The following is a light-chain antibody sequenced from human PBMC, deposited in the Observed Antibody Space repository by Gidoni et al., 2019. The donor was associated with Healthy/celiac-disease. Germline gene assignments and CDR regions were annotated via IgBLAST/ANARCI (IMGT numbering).Light chain of an antibody. CDR1: QSVSSY. V-gene: IGKV3-11*01. CDR2: DAS. CDR3: QQRSNWPPFT. J-gene: IGKJ3*01. Sequence: EIVLTQSPATLSLSPGERATLSCRASQSVSSYLAWYQQKPGQAPRLLIYDASNRATGIPARFSGSGSATDFTLTISSLEPEDCAVYYCQQRSNWPPFTFGPGTKVDIK.